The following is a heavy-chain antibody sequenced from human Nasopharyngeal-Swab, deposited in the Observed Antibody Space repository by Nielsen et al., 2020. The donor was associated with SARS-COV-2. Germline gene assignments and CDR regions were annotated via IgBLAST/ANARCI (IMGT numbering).Heavy chain of an antibody. CDR1: GFTFNTYG. D-gene: IGHD2-15*01. Sequence: GGSLRLSCAASGFTFNTYGMNWVRQAPGKGLELVSSISTSSSYIYYADSVKGRFTISRDNAKNSLHLQMNSLRVEDTARYYCVRGHCTGGSCPLDNWGQGTLVTVSS. CDR2: ISTSSSYI. V-gene: IGHV3-21*04. J-gene: IGHJ4*02. CDR3: VRGHCTGGSCPLDN.